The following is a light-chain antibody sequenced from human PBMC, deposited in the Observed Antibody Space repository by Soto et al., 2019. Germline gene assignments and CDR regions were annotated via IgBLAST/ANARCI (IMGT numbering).Light chain of an antibody. CDR3: QQYNDYSFT. J-gene: IGKJ3*01. V-gene: IGKV1-5*03. CDR1: QSVSSR. CDR2: KAS. Sequence: DIQMTQSPSTLSASVGDRVTITCRASQSVSSRLAWYQQKPGKAPKLLIYKASNLHVGVPSRFSGSGSGTEFTLTINSLHPDDFATYYCQQYNDYSFTFGPGTKVDIK.